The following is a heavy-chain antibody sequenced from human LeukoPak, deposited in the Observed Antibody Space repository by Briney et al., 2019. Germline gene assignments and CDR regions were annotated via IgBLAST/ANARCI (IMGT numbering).Heavy chain of an antibody. D-gene: IGHD3-9*01. CDR3: ARGARKYDILTGYYGCWFDP. CDR2: MNTNSGNT. V-gene: IGHV1-8*01. Sequence: ASVKVSCKASGYTFTSYDINWVRQATGQGLEWMGWMNTNSGNTGYAQKFQGRVTMTRNTSISTAYMELSSLRSEDTAVYYCARGARKYDILTGYYGCWFDPWGQGTLVTVSS. J-gene: IGHJ5*02. CDR1: GYTFTSYD.